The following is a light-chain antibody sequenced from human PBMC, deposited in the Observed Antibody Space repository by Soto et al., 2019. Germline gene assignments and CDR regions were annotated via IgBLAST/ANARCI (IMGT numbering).Light chain of an antibody. J-gene: IGLJ3*02. V-gene: IGLV2-14*01. Sequence: QSALTQPASVSGSPGQSITISCTRTSSDVGGFNYVSWYQQHPGKAPKLMIYEVSNRPSGVSNRFSGSKSGNTASLTISGLQAEDEADYYCSSYTSGSTLGLVFGGGTKVTVL. CDR3: SSYTSGSTLGLV. CDR1: SSDVGGFNY. CDR2: EVS.